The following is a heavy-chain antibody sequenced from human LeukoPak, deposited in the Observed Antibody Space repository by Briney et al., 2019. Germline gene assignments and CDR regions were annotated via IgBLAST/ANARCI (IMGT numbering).Heavy chain of an antibody. CDR2: MNPNSGNT. V-gene: IGHV1-18*01. J-gene: IGHJ6*02. D-gene: IGHD2-2*01. CDR1: GYTFTSYD. CDR3: ARADCSSTCCYLATYYYYYYGMDV. Sequence: ASVKVSCKASGYTFTSYDINWVRQATGQGLEWMGWMNPNSGNTNYAQKLQGRVTMTTDTSTSTAYMELRSLRSDDTAVYYCARADCSSTCCYLATYYYYYYGMDVWGQGTTVTVSS.